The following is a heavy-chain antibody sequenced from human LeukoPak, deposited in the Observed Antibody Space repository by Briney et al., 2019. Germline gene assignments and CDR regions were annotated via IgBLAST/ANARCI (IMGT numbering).Heavy chain of an antibody. CDR3: ARHRRTYYDFWSGYYTDRFYYYGMDV. V-gene: IGHV4-31*03. CDR2: IYYSGST. J-gene: IGHJ6*02. D-gene: IGHD3-3*01. CDR1: GGSISSGGYY. Sequence: SETLSLTCTVSGGSISSGGYYWSWIRQHPGKGLEWIGYIYYSGSTYYNPSLKSRVTISVDTSKNQFSLKLSSVTAADTAVYYCARHRRTYYDFWSGYYTDRFYYYGMDVWGQGTTVTVSS.